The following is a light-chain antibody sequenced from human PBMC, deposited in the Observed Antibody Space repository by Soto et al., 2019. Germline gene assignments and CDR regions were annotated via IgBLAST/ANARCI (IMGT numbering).Light chain of an antibody. CDR3: QQYGNSPIT. Sequence: EIVMTQSPAARSVSPGERSTLSCRASQSVSSYLAWYQQKPGQAPRLLIDGASSRATGVPDRFSGTGSGTDFTLTISRLEPEDFAVFYCQQYGNSPITFGQGTRLEIK. CDR2: GAS. CDR1: QSVSSY. J-gene: IGKJ5*01. V-gene: IGKV3-20*01.